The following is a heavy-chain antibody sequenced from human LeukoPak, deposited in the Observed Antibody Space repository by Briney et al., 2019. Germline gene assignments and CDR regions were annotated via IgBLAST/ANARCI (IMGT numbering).Heavy chain of an antibody. CDR2: VTSSGVST. CDR1: GFTFSSYS. J-gene: IGHJ3*02. Sequence: GGSLRLSCAASGFTFSSYSMNWVRQAPGKGLEWVSAVTSSGVSTYYADSVKGWFTISRDNSKNTLYLQMNSLRAEDTAVYYCAKMLVNYYDSSGGAFDIWGQGTMVTVSS. CDR3: AKMLVNYYDSSGGAFDI. V-gene: IGHV3-23*01. D-gene: IGHD3-22*01.